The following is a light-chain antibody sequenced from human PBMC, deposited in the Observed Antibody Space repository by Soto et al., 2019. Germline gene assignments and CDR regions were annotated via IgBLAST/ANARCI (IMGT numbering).Light chain of an antibody. V-gene: IGLV2-23*03. CDR3: CSYSGSSTFVV. Sequence: QSVLTQPASVSGSPGQSITISCTGTSSDVGSYNLVSWYQQHPGKAPKLMIYEGSKRPSGVSNHFSGSKSGNTASLTISGLQAEDEADYYCCSYSGSSTFVVFGVGTKLTVL. CDR2: EGS. J-gene: IGLJ2*01. CDR1: SSDVGSYNL.